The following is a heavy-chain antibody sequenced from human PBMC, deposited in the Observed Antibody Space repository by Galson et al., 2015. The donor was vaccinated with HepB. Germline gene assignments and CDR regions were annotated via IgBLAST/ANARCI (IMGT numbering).Heavy chain of an antibody. D-gene: IGHD3-10*01. CDR3: ARGFDYYGSGSPPDY. Sequence: LRLSCAASGFTFSSYGMHWVRQAPGKGLEWVAVISYDGSNKYYADSVKGRFTISRDNSKNTLYLQMNSLRAEDTAVYYCARGFDYYGSGSPPDYWGQGTLVTVSS. J-gene: IGHJ4*02. CDR1: GFTFSSYG. CDR2: ISYDGSNK. V-gene: IGHV3-30*03.